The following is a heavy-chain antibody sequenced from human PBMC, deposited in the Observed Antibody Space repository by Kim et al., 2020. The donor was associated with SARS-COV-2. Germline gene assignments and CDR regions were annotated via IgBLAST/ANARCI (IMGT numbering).Heavy chain of an antibody. J-gene: IGHJ6*02. Sequence: GGSLRLSCAASGFAFSRSSMTWVRQGAGKGLEWVSSIGDSGSGTYYADSVKGRFTISRDNSKNTLYLQMKSLRADDTAVYFCATFYMDVWGQGTTVTVSS. CDR1: GFAFSRSS. V-gene: IGHV3-23*01. CDR2: IGDSGSGT. CDR3: ATFYMDV.